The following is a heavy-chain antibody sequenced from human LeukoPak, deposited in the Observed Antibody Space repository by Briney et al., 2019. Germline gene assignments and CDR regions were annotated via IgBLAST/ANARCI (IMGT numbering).Heavy chain of an antibody. CDR3: AKQLGYCSDGSCYFPY. CDR1: GFTFSSSA. D-gene: IGHD2-15*01. V-gene: IGHV3-23*01. CDR2: ISNNGGYT. Sequence: GGSLRLSCAASGFTFSSSAMSWVRQAPGKGLEWVSTISNNGGYTYYADSVQGRFTISRGNSKSTLCLQMNSLRAEDTAVYYCAKQLGYCSDGSCYFPYWGQGTLVTVSS. J-gene: IGHJ4*02.